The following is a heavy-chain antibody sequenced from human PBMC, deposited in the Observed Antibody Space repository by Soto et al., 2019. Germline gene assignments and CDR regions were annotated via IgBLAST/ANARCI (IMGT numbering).Heavy chain of an antibody. CDR1: GGSVSSGSYY. CDR3: ARLYCSSTSCYTYNRWFDP. Sequence: QVQLQESGPGLVKPSETLSLTCTVSGGSVSSGSYYWSWIRQPPGKGLEWIGYIYYSGSTNYNPSLNSRVTISVDTSKHQFSLKLSSVTAADTAVYYCARLYCSSTSCYTYNRWFDPWGQGTLVTVSS. V-gene: IGHV4-61*01. CDR2: IYYSGST. D-gene: IGHD2-2*02. J-gene: IGHJ5*02.